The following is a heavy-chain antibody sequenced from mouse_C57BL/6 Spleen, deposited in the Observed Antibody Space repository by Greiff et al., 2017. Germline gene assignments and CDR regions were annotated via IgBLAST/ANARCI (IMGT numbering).Heavy chain of an antibody. J-gene: IGHJ2*01. Sequence: QVQLQQPGPELVKPGASVKISCKASGYAFSSSWMNWVKQRPGKGLEWIGRIYPGDGDTNYNGKFKGKATLTADKSSSTAYMQLSSLTSEDSAVYFCAKTAQALDYWGQGTTLTVSS. V-gene: IGHV1-82*01. CDR2: IYPGDGDT. CDR3: AKTAQALDY. CDR1: GYAFSSSW. D-gene: IGHD3-2*02.